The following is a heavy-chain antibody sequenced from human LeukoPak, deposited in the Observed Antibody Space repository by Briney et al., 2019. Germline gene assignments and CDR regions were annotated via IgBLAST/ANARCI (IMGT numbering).Heavy chain of an antibody. J-gene: IGHJ4*02. D-gene: IGHD3-22*01. CDR2: ISTHSGDT. CDR3: ARVEYSSGRGDY. Sequence: ASVKVSCKAGDYSFIDYGLTWVRQAPGQGLVWMGWISTHSGDTNYAQNFQGRVTLTRDTSTSTAYMDLSNLTPDDTAVYYCARVEYSSGRGDYWGQGTVVTVSS. CDR1: DYSFIDYG. V-gene: IGHV1-18*01.